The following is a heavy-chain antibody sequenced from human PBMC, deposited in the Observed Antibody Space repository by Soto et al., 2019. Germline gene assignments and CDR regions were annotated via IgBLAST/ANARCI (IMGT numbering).Heavy chain of an antibody. CDR1: GGSISSSSYY. CDR2: IYYSGST. D-gene: IGHD4-17*01. V-gene: IGHV4-39*01. J-gene: IGHJ4*02. CDR3: ARINYYGGNSFDY. Sequence: PSETLSLTCTVSGGSISSSSYYWGWIRQPPGKGLEWIGSIYYSGSTYYDPSLKSRVTISVDTSKNQFSLKLSSVTAADTAVYYCARINYYGGNSFDYWGQGTLVTVSS.